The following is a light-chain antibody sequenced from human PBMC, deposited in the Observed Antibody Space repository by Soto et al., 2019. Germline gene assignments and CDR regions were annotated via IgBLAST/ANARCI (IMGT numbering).Light chain of an antibody. CDR3: QQYNNWPPIN. V-gene: IGKV3-11*01. J-gene: IGKJ5*01. Sequence: EIVLTQSPATLSVSPGERATLSCRASQTVNNNYVAWYQQKPGQAPRLLIYDASNRATGIPARFSGSGSGTDFTLTISSLEPEDFAVYYCQQYNNWPPINFGQGTRLEIK. CDR1: QTVNNNY. CDR2: DAS.